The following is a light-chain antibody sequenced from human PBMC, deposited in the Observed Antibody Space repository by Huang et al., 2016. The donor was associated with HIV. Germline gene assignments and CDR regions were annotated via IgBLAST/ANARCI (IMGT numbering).Light chain of an antibody. V-gene: IGKV1-5*01. CDR3: QQYKSYPYT. CDR1: QSISSW. J-gene: IGKJ2*01. CDR2: DAS. Sequence: DIQMTQSPSTLSASVGERVPITCRASQSISSWLAWYQQKPGKAPKLLIYDASSLESGVPSRFSGSGSGTEFTLTISSLQPDNFATYYCQQYKSYPYTFGQGTKLEIK.